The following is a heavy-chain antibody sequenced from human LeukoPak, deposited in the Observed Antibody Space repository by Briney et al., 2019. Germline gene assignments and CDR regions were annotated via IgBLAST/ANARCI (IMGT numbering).Heavy chain of an antibody. V-gene: IGHV1-8*01. D-gene: IGHD6-13*01. CDR3: ARHPRFDSSSWYPWFDP. CDR2: MNPNSGNT. CDR1: GYTFTSYD. Sequence: ASVKVSCKASGYTFTSYDINWVRQATGQGLEWMGWMNPNSGNTGYAQKFQGRVTMTRNTSISTAYMELSSLRSEDTAVYYCARHPRFDSSSWYPWFDPRGQGTLVTVSS. J-gene: IGHJ5*02.